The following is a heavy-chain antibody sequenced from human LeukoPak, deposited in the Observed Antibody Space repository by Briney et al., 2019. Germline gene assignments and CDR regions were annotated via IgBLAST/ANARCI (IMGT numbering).Heavy chain of an antibody. J-gene: IGHJ5*02. Sequence: SETLSLTCTVSGGSISSYYWSWIRQPPGKGLEWIGYIYYSGSTNYNPSLKSRVTISVDTSKNQFSLKLSSVTAADTAVYYCARGVVPAAHPIRFDPWGQGTLVTVSS. V-gene: IGHV4-59*01. CDR2: IYYSGST. CDR1: GGSISSYY. D-gene: IGHD2-2*01. CDR3: ARGVVPAAHPIRFDP.